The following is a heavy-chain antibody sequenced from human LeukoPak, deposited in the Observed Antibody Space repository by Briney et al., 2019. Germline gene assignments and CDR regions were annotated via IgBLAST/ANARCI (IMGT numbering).Heavy chain of an antibody. J-gene: IGHJ4*02. V-gene: IGHV4-38-2*02. CDR3: ARKVLASDY. CDR2: IYHSGNT. D-gene: IGHD2-2*01. CDR1: GYSISSGYY. Sequence: PSETLSLTCTVSGYSISSGYYWGWIRQPPGKGLEWIGSIYHSGNTYYNPSLKSRVTISADTSKNQFSLKLSSVTAADTAVYYCARKVLASDYWGQGTLVTVSS.